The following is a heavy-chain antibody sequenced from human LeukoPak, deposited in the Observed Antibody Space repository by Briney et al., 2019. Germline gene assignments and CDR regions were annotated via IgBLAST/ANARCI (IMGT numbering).Heavy chain of an antibody. Sequence: GGSLRLSCAASGFTFSSYSMNWVRQAPGKGLEWVSYISSSSSSTIYYADSVKGRFTISRDNSKNTLYLQMNSLRAEDTAVYYCARVYYDSSGYSDAFDIWGQGTMVTVSS. D-gene: IGHD3-22*01. CDR2: ISSSSSSTI. CDR1: GFTFSSYS. CDR3: ARVYYDSSGYSDAFDI. V-gene: IGHV3-48*01. J-gene: IGHJ3*02.